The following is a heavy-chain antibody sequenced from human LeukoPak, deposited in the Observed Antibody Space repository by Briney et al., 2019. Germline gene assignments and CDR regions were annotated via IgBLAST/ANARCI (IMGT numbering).Heavy chain of an antibody. V-gene: IGHV4-34*01. CDR3: ARGRLRKPGGFDY. CDR2: INHSGST. Sequence: PSETLSLTCAVYGVSFSGYYWSWIRQPPGKGLEWIGEINHSGSTNYNPSLKSRVTISVDTSKNQFSLKLSSVTAADTAVYYCARGRLRKPGGFDYWGQGTLVTVSS. D-gene: IGHD5-12*01. CDR1: GVSFSGYY. J-gene: IGHJ4*02.